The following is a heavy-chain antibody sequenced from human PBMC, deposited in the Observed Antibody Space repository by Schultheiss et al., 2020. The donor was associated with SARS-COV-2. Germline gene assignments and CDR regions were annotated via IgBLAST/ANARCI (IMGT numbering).Heavy chain of an antibody. Sequence: GGSLRLSCAASGFTFSPYTMNWVRQAPGKGLEWVASIGGSIDYINYAGSVRGGFSISRDNAKNSVHLQMSSLKGEDTAVYYFLRAEGAYCGVGGCYGGDYWGLGTQVTVSS. CDR1: GFTFSPYT. V-gene: IGHV3-21*01. D-gene: IGHD2-15*01. CDR3: LRAEGAYCGVGGCYGGDY. J-gene: IGHJ4*02. CDR2: IGGSIDYI.